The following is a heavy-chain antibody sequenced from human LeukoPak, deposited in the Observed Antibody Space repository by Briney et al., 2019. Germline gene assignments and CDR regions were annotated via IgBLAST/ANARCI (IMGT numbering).Heavy chain of an antibody. J-gene: IGHJ4*02. CDR1: GGSISSYY. CDR2: IYYSGST. CDR3: ARDDGGSYGYYLLEL. Sequence: SETLSLTCTVSGGSISSYYWSWIRQPPGKGLEWIGYIYYSGSTNYNPSLKSRVTISVDTSKNQFSLKLSSVTAADTAVYYCARDDGGSYGYYLLELWGQGTLVTVSS. D-gene: IGHD5-18*01. V-gene: IGHV4-59*12.